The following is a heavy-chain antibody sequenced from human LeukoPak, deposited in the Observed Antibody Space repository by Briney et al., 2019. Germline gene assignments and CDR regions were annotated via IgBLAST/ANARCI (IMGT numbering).Heavy chain of an antibody. Sequence: GGSLRLSCAASGFTFSSDWMSWVRQAPGKGLEWVANIKEDGSRNHYVDSVKGRFTISRDNAKNSLYLQMNSLRAEDTAVYYCARQLSGWYDADPYWGQGTLVTVSS. CDR1: GFTFSSDW. CDR2: IKEDGSRN. D-gene: IGHD6-19*01. V-gene: IGHV3-7*05. CDR3: ARQLSGWYDADPY. J-gene: IGHJ4*02.